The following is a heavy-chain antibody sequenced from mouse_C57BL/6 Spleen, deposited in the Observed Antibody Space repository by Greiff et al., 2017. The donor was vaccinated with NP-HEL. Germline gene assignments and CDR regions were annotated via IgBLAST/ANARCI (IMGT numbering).Heavy chain of an antibody. J-gene: IGHJ4*01. V-gene: IGHV1-82*01. CDR2: IYPGDGDT. CDR3: ARQGTDYAMDY. Sequence: QVQLQQSGPELVKPGASVKISCKASGYAFSSSWMNWVKQRPGKGLEWIGRIYPGDGDTNYNGKFKGKATLTADKSSSTAYMQLSSLTSEDSAVYFCARQGTDYAMDYGGQGTSVTVSS. CDR1: GYAFSSSW.